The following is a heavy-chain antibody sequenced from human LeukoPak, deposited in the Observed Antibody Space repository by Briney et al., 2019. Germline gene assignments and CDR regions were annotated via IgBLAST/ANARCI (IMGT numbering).Heavy chain of an antibody. J-gene: IGHJ4*02. CDR2: INPSGGST. CDR3: ARARYSSGWYSGFDY. CDR1: GGTFSSYA. D-gene: IGHD6-19*01. Sequence: ASVKVSCKASGGTFSSYAISWVRQAPGQGLEWMGIINPSGGSTSYAQKFQGRVTMTRDTSTSTVYMELSSLRSEDAAVYYCARARYSSGWYSGFDYWGQGTLVTVSS. V-gene: IGHV1-46*01.